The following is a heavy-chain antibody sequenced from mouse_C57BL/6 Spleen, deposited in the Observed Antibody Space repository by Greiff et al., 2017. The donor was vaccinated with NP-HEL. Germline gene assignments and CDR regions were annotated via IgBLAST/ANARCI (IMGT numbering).Heavy chain of an antibody. CDR1: GYAFSSSW. CDR2: IYPGDGDT. J-gene: IGHJ1*03. V-gene: IGHV1-82*01. D-gene: IGHD3-3*01. Sequence: VQLQESGPELVKPGASVKISCKASGYAFSSSWMNWVKQRPGKGLEWIGRIYPGDGDTNYNGKFKGKATLTADKSSSTAYMQLSSLTSEDSAVYFCARGGGTFDVWGTGTTVTVSS. CDR3: ARGGGTFDV.